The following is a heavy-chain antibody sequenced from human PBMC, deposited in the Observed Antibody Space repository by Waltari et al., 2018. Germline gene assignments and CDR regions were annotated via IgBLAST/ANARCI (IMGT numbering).Heavy chain of an antibody. CDR2: IYSGGSK. CDR3: ARGKSGSYYGSFDI. D-gene: IGHD1-26*01. Sequence: EVQLVESGGGLIQPGGSVRLSCAASGFTVISNYMSWVRQAPGKGLEWVSVIYSGGSKYYADYVKGRFTRSRDNTKNTLYLQMNSLRAEDTSVYYCARGKSGSYYGSFDIWGQGTMVTVSS. V-gene: IGHV3-53*01. CDR1: GFTVISNY. J-gene: IGHJ3*02.